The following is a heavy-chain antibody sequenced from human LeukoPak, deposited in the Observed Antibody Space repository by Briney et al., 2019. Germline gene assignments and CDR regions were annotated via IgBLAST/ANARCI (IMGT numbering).Heavy chain of an antibody. V-gene: IGHV3-7*01. Sequence: GGSMRLSCAASGYTFNNYWMSWVRQVPGKGLQWVANIKQDGSAKFYVDSVKGRFTISRDNTKNSLYLRMNSLRVEDTAVFYCARGDFSDYGDYVDAFDIWGQGTMVTVSS. CDR2: IKQDGSAK. D-gene: IGHD4-17*01. J-gene: IGHJ3*02. CDR3: ARGDFSDYGDYVDAFDI. CDR1: GYTFNNYW.